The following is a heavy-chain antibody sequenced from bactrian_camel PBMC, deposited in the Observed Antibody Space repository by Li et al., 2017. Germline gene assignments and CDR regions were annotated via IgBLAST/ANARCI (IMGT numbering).Heavy chain of an antibody. D-gene: IGHD6*01. CDR2: IASDGSNA. J-gene: IGHJ4*01. Sequence: QLVESGGGSVQPGGSLKLSCEASGFTFNGFYMSWVRQAPGRGMEWVSTIASDGSNAHYADSVKGRFTISRDNAKNTVYLQMNSLKTKDTAVYYCAADAGLHGGSWISSPSFQYWGQGTQVTVS. V-gene: IGHV3-2*01. CDR1: GFTFNGFY. CDR3: AADAGLHGGSWISSPSFQY.